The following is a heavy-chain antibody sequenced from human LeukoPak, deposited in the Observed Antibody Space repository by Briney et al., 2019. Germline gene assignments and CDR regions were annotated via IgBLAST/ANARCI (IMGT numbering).Heavy chain of an antibody. V-gene: IGHV4-34*01. Sequence: SETLSLTCAVYGGSFSGYYWSWIRQPPGKGLEWIGEINHSGSTNYNPSLKSRVTISVDTSKNQFSLKLSSVTAADTAVYYCARGGDMGVPAAMYYYYYMDVWGKGTTVTISS. CDR2: INHSGST. CDR3: ARGGDMGVPAAMYYYYYMDV. D-gene: IGHD2-2*01. CDR1: GGSFSGYY. J-gene: IGHJ6*03.